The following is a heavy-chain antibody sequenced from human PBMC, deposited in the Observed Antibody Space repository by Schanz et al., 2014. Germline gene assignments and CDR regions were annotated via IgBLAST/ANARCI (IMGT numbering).Heavy chain of an antibody. CDR2: IGTAGDT. V-gene: IGHV3-13*04. CDR1: GFTFSSYD. D-gene: IGHD6-19*01. Sequence: EVQLAESGGGLVQPGGSLRLSCAASGFTFSSYDMHWVRQVTGKGLEWVSGIGTAGDTYYPDSVKGRFTISRENAQNSLFLQLNTLRAGDTAVYYCARVVGSGWHYFDLWGQGTLVTVSS. CDR3: ARVVGSGWHYFDL. J-gene: IGHJ4*02.